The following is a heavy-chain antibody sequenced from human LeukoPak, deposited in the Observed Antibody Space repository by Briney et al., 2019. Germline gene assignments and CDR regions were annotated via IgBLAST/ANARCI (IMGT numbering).Heavy chain of an antibody. CDR3: ARDHLRKLGYCSSTSCWPVYYYYGMDV. Sequence: GGSLRLSCAASGFTFSSYSMNWVRQAPGKGLEWVSSISSSSSYIYYADSVKGRFTISRDNAKNSLYLQMDSLRAEDTAVYYCARDHLRKLGYCSSTSCWPVYYYYGMDVWGQGTTVTVSS. D-gene: IGHD2-2*01. V-gene: IGHV3-21*01. J-gene: IGHJ6*02. CDR1: GFTFSSYS. CDR2: ISSSSSYI.